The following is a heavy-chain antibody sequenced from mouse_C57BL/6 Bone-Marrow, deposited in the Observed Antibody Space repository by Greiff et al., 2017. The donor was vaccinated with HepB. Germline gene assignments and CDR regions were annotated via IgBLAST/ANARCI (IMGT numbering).Heavy chain of an antibody. CDR2: INPGSGGT. D-gene: IGHD1-1*01. V-gene: IGHV1-54*01. Sequence: QVQLQQSGAELVRPGTSVKVSCKASGYAFTNYLIEWVKQRPGQGLEWIGVINPGSGGTNYNEKFKGKATLTADKSSSTAYMQLSSLTSEDSAVYFCARQGTTVEWGQGTTLTVSS. J-gene: IGHJ2*01. CDR1: GYAFTNYL. CDR3: ARQGTTVE.